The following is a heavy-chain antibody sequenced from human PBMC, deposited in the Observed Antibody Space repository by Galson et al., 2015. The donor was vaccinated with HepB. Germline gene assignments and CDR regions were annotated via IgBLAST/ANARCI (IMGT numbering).Heavy chain of an antibody. V-gene: IGHV5-10-1*01. CDR2: INPSDSYT. Sequence: SGAEVKKPGESLRISCKGSGYSFSNYWISWVRQMPGKGLEWMGRINPSDSYTSHSPSLQGHVTISADKSITTAYLQWSSLEASDTALYYCTRGYCSGGACYNDFDFWGQGTLVTVSS. CDR1: GYSFSNYW. CDR3: TRGYCSGGACYNDFDF. J-gene: IGHJ4*02. D-gene: IGHD2-15*01.